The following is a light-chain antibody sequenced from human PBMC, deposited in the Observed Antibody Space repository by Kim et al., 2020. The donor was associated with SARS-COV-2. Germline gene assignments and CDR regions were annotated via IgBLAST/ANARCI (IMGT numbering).Light chain of an antibody. CDR2: AIS. Sequence: SASVGDRVTIACRASQSIGNYLNWYQQKPGKAPNLLIYAISNLQSGVPSRFSGSGSGTVFTLTIDSLHPDDFATYYCQQTYISPHTFGQGTKLEI. CDR1: QSIGNY. V-gene: IGKV1-39*01. CDR3: QQTYISPHT. J-gene: IGKJ2*01.